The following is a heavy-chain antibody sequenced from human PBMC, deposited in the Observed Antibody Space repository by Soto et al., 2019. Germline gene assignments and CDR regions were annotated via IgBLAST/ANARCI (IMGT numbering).Heavy chain of an antibody. J-gene: IGHJ5*02. CDR3: ARGNGRWGPRTMGWFDP. CDR2: MNPNSGNT. CDR1: GYTFTSYD. D-gene: IGHD2-8*01. V-gene: IGHV1-8*01. Sequence: QVQLVQSGAEVKKPGASVKVSCKASGYTFTSYDINWVRQATGQGLEWMGWMNPNSGNTGYAQKFQGRVTMTRNTSISTAYMELSSLRSEDTAVYYCARGNGRWGPRTMGWFDPWGQGTLVTVSS.